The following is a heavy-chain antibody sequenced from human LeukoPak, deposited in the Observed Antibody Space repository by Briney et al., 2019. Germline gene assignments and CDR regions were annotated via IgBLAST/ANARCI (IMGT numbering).Heavy chain of an antibody. J-gene: IGHJ4*02. CDR1: GFTVSSNY. CDR3: ARSYYYGSGSYLFPPYFDY. D-gene: IGHD3-10*01. CDR2: IYSGGST. Sequence: GGSLRLSCAASGFTVSSNYMSWVRQAPGKGLEWVSVIYSGGSTYYADSVKGRFTISRDNSKNTLYLQMNSLRAEDTAVYYCARSYYYGSGSYLFPPYFDYWGQGTLVTVSS. V-gene: IGHV3-53*01.